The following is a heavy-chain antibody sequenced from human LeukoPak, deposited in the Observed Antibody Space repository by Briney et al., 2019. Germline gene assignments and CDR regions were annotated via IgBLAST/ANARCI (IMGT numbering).Heavy chain of an antibody. CDR3: ARRATSERGYSYGLDF. J-gene: IGHJ4*02. CDR1: GFTVSHNY. Sequence: GGSLRLSCAASGFTVSHNYMTWVRQAPGKGLEWVSLIYSGDNTYYADSVTGRFTISRDNAKNSLYLQMNSLRAEDTAVYFCARRATSERGYSYGLDFWGQGTLVTVSS. D-gene: IGHD5-18*01. V-gene: IGHV3-66*01. CDR2: IYSGDNT.